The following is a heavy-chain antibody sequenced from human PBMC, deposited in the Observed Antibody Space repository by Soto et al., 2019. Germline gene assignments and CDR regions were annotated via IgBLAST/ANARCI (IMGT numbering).Heavy chain of an antibody. CDR1: GDSVSSNSAA. J-gene: IGHJ5*02. Sequence: SQTLSLTCAISGDSVSSNSAAWNWIRQSPSRGLEWLGRTYYRSKWYNDYAVSVKSRITINPDTSKNQFSLQLNSVTPEDTAVYYCARAYCSGGSCCAWSSWFYPWGQGTLVTVSS. CDR2: TYYRSKWYN. V-gene: IGHV6-1*01. D-gene: IGHD2-15*01. CDR3: ARAYCSGGSCCAWSSWFYP.